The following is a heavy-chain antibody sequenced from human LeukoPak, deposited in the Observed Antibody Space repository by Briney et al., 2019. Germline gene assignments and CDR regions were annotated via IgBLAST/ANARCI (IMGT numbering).Heavy chain of an antibody. Sequence: PGGSLRLSCAASGFTFRNYGMHWVRQAPGKGLEWVAVIWYDGDNKYYVDSVKGRFTISRDNFKNTLYLQMNSLRAEDTAMYYCARGYGGTYSHADYWGQGTLVTVSS. D-gene: IGHD1-26*01. V-gene: IGHV3-33*03. CDR3: ARGYGGTYSHADY. CDR2: IWYDGDNK. J-gene: IGHJ4*02. CDR1: GFTFRNYG.